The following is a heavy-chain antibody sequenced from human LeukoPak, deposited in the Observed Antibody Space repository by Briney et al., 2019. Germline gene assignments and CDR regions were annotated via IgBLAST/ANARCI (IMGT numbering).Heavy chain of an antibody. CDR3: ARDYRRRYGSGEYYFDY. D-gene: IGHD3-10*01. J-gene: IGHJ4*02. CDR2: IYYSGST. V-gene: IGHV4-59*01. Sequence: SETLSLTCTVSGGSISSYYWSWIRQPPGKGLEWIGYIYYSGSTNYNPSLKSRVTISVDTSKNQFSLNLSSVTAADTAVYYCARDYRRRYGSGEYYFDYWGQGTLVTVSS. CDR1: GGSISSYY.